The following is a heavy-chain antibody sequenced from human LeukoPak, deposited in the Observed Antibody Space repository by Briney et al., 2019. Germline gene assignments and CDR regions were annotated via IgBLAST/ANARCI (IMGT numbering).Heavy chain of an antibody. Sequence: ASVKVSCKASGYTFTGYYMHWVRQAPGQGLEWMGWINPNSGGTNYAQKFQGRVTMTRDTSISTAYMELSRLRSEDTAVYYCARDRVGYDYYYYYMDVWGKGTTVTISS. D-gene: IGHD5-12*01. V-gene: IGHV1-2*02. CDR1: GYTFTGYY. CDR3: ARDRVGYDYYYYYMDV. J-gene: IGHJ6*03. CDR2: INPNSGGT.